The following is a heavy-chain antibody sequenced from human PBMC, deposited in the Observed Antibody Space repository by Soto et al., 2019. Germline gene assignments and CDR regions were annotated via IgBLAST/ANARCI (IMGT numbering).Heavy chain of an antibody. D-gene: IGHD3-10*01. CDR2: IYYSGST. CDR3: ARNYGPGYTFDY. V-gene: IGHV4-59*08. Sequence: PSENLSLTCTVSGGSISSYYWSWIRQPPGKGLEWIGYIYYSGSTNYNPSLKSRVTISVDTSKNQFSLKLSSVTAADTAVYYCARNYGPGYTFDYWGQGTLVTVSS. J-gene: IGHJ4*02. CDR1: GGSISSYY.